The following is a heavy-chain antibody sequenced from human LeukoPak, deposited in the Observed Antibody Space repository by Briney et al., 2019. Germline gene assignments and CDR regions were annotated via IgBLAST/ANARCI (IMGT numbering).Heavy chain of an antibody. Sequence: SVKVSCKASGDTFSSYAISWVRQAPGQGLEWMGRIIPIFGIANYAQKFQGRVTITADKSTGTAYMELSSLRSEDTAVYYCARVAGGGWFVPWGQGTLVTVSS. V-gene: IGHV1-69*04. CDR3: ARVAGGGWFVP. CDR2: IIPIFGIA. J-gene: IGHJ5*02. D-gene: IGHD2-15*01. CDR1: GDTFSSYA.